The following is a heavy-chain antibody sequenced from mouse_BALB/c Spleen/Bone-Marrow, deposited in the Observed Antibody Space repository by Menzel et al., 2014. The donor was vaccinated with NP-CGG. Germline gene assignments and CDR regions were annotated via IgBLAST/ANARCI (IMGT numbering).Heavy chain of an antibody. CDR3: ARHRYYFDY. V-gene: IGHV5-12-1*01. CDR2: ISSGGGST. J-gene: IGHJ2*01. CDR1: GFAFSSYD. Sequence: EVQLVESGGGLVKPGGSLKLSCAASGFAFSSYDMSWVRPTPEKRLEWVAYISSGGGSTYYPDTVKGRFTISRDNAKDTLYLQMSSLKSEDTAMYYCARHRYYFDYWGQGTTLTVSS.